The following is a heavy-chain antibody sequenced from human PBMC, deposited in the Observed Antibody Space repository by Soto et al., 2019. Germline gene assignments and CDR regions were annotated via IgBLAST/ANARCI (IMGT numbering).Heavy chain of an antibody. CDR1: GYIFVNYG. CDR3: AMVDNCVTPTPQDV. CDR2: INPYSGNT. D-gene: IGHD5-12*01. V-gene: IGHV1-18*01. Sequence: QVQLVQSGDEVRKPGSSVKVSCKASGYIFVNYGIAWVRQAPGQGLEWMGWINPYSGNTHYASKVQGRLTMTTDTSTSTAYMDLGSLTSDDTAVYYCAMVDNCVTPTPQDVWGQGTTVTVSS. J-gene: IGHJ6*02.